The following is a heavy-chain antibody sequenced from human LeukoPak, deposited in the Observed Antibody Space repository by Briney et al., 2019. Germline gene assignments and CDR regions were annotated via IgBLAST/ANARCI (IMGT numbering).Heavy chain of an antibody. CDR2: IWYDGSNK. Sequence: GGSLRLSCAASGFTFSSYGMHWVRQAPGKGLEWVAVIWYDGSNKYYADSVKGRFTISRDNSKNTLYLQMNSLRAEDTAVYYCARDQELYSSGPPSFDYWGQGTLVTVSS. V-gene: IGHV3-33*08. CDR1: GFTFSSYG. D-gene: IGHD6-19*01. J-gene: IGHJ4*02. CDR3: ARDQELYSSGPPSFDY.